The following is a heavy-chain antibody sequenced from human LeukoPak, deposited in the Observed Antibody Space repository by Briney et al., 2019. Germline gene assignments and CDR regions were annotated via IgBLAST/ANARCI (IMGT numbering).Heavy chain of an antibody. CDR3: ARGYCSGGSCENSFFFDY. CDR2: INHSGST. J-gene: IGHJ4*02. Sequence: SETLSLTCAVYGGSFSGYYWSWIRQPPGKGLEWIGEINHSGSTNYNPSLKSRVTISVDTSQNQFSLKLSSVTAADTAVYYCARGYCSGGSCENSFFFDYWGQGTLVTVSS. V-gene: IGHV4-34*01. D-gene: IGHD2-15*01. CDR1: GGSFSGYY.